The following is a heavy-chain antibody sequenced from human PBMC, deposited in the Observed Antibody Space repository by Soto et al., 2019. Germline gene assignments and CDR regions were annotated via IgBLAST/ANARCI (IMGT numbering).Heavy chain of an antibody. CDR1: GGSMNSHDYY. V-gene: IGHV4-30-4*01. CDR3: ARGEVRGPFDI. D-gene: IGHD3-10*01. CDR2: IHNSGST. J-gene: IGHJ3*02. Sequence: SLTCTVSGGSMNSHDYYWSWIRQPPGKCLEWIGYIHNSGSTYYNPSLKSRLTISSDMSKNQFSLRLNSVTAADTALYFCARGEVRGPFDIWGQGTKVTVSS.